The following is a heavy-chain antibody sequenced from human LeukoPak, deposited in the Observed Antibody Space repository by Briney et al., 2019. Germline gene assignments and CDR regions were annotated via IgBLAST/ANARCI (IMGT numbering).Heavy chain of an antibody. J-gene: IGHJ2*01. D-gene: IGHD5-12*01. CDR2: INSDGSST. CDR1: GFTFSSYW. V-gene: IGHV3-74*01. CDR3: ARGVSGSYWYFDL. Sequence: GGSLRLSCAASGFTFSSYWMHWVRQAPGKGLVWVSRINSDGSSTSYADSVKGRFTISRDNAKNTLYLQMNSLRAEDTAVYYCARGVSGSYWYFDLWGRGTLVTVSS.